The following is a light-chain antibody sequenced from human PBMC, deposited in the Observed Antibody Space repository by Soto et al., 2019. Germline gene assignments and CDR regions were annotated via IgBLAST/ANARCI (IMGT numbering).Light chain of an antibody. CDR3: SSFASINTWV. J-gene: IGLJ3*02. CDR2: EVT. CDR1: SSAVGDYNY. V-gene: IGLV2-8*01. Sequence: QSALTQPPSASGSPGQSVTSYCPGTSSAVGDYNYVSWYQQHAGKAPKLAIYEVTKRPSGIPDRLSGSRSANTASLTVSGLQAEDAADYYCSSFASINTWVFGGGTKLTVL.